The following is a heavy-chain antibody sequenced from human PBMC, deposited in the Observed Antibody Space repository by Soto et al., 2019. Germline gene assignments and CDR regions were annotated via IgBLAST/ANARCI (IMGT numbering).Heavy chain of an antibody. Sequence: QVKLVESGGGVVQPGRSLRLSCAASGYTFSSYGMHWVRQAPGKGLEWVAVISYDGSNKYYADSVKGRFTISRDNSKNTLYLQMNSLRTEDTAVYYCAKAPAGDIEYFQHWGQGTLVTVSS. J-gene: IGHJ1*01. CDR3: AKAPAGDIEYFQH. V-gene: IGHV3-30*18. D-gene: IGHD3-16*01. CDR1: GYTFSSYG. CDR2: ISYDGSNK.